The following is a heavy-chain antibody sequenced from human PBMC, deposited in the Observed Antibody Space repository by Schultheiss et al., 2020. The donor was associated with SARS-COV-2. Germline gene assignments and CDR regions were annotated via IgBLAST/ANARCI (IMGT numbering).Heavy chain of an antibody. V-gene: IGHV4-38-2*01. Sequence: SETLSLTCAVSDYSISSGYYWDWIRQPPGKGLEWIGSIYHSGNTYYNLSLKSRVIISVDTSKNQFSLKLSSVTAADTAVYYCARGARLADYDFWSGYYSMDVWGQGTTVTVSS. CDR3: ARGARLADYDFWSGYYSMDV. J-gene: IGHJ6*02. CDR1: DYSISSGYY. D-gene: IGHD3-3*01. CDR2: IYHSGNT.